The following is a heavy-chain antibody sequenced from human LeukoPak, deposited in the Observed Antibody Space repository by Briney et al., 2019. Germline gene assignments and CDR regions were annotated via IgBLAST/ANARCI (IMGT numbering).Heavy chain of an antibody. CDR1: GGSFSGYY. D-gene: IGHD2-2*01. Sequence: SETLSLTCAVYGGSFSGYYWSWIRQPPGKGLEWIGEINHSGSTNYNPSLKSRVTISVDTSKNQFSLKLSSVTAADTAVYYCAGEIVVVPAAMGSYYFQHWGRGTLVTVSS. J-gene: IGHJ1*01. CDR2: INHSGST. CDR3: AGEIVVVPAAMGSYYFQH. V-gene: IGHV4-34*01.